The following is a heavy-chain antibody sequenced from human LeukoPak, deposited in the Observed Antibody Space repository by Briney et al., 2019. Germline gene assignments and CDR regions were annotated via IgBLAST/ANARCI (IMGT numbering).Heavy chain of an antibody. CDR1: GYTFTGYY. Sequence: SVKVSCKASGYTFTGYYMHWVRQAPGQGLEWMGGIIPIFGTANYAQKFQGRVTITADESTSTAYMELSSLRSEDTAVYYCARGGSSSGYGHAYYYYGMDVWGQGTTVTVSS. CDR3: ARGGSSSGYGHAYYYYGMDV. V-gene: IGHV1-69*13. J-gene: IGHJ6*02. CDR2: IIPIFGTA. D-gene: IGHD5-12*01.